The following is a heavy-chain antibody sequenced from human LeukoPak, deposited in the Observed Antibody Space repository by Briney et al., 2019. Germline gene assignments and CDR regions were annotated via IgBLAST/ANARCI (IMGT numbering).Heavy chain of an antibody. J-gene: IGHJ5*02. CDR3: ARDLGYTFDYNWFDP. CDR1: GFPFSDFA. D-gene: IGHD5-18*01. Sequence: GGPLSLSCAVSGFPFSDFAMSWVRQAPGKGLEWVSTISGGGDNTYFADSVKGRFTISRDNSKNTLYLQMVSLRAEDTAVYYCARDLGYTFDYNWFDPWGQGTLVTVP. V-gene: IGHV3-23*01. CDR2: ISGGGDNT.